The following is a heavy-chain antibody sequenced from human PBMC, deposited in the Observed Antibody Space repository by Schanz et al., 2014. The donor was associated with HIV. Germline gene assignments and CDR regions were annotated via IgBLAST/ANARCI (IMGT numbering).Heavy chain of an antibody. CDR3: ARWGRGCSGGSCYWGYYGMDV. J-gene: IGHJ6*02. V-gene: IGHV1-18*01. CDR2: ISAYKGNT. Sequence: QVPLVQSGAEVKKPGTSVKLSCKASGDTFNSYALNWVRQAPGQGLEWMGWISAYKGNTNYAQKLQGRVTMTTDTSTNTAYMELRRLRSDDTAVYYCARWGRGCSGGSCYWGYYGMDVWGQGTTVTVSS. D-gene: IGHD2-15*01. CDR1: GDTFNSYA.